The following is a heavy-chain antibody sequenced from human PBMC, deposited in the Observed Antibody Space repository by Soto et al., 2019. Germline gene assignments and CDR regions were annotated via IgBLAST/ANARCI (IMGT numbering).Heavy chain of an antibody. CDR2: IFSNDEK. J-gene: IGHJ4*02. V-gene: IGHV2-26*01. Sequence: QVTLKESGPVLVKPTETLTLTCTVSGFSLSNARMGVSWIRQPPGKALEWLAHIFSNDEKSYSPSLKSRLTISKDTSKGQVVLTMTNMDPVDTAPYYCARHGRGVGARPLDYWGQGTLVTVSS. D-gene: IGHD1-26*01. CDR1: GFSLSNARMG. CDR3: ARHGRGVGARPLDY.